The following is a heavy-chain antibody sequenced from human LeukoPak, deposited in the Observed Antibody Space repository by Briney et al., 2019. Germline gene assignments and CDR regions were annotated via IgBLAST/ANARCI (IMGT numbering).Heavy chain of an antibody. CDR1: GDSINSSDYY. J-gene: IGHJ4*02. V-gene: IGHV4-39*01. CDR3: ARNENWVPFDT. Sequence: SETLSLTCTVSGDSINSSDYYWAWIRQPPGEGLEWIGTIYYSGSTYYKSSLKSRLTISVDSSKNQFSLKMISVTAAATGAYYCARNENWVPFDTWGRGALVTVSS. CDR2: IYYSGST. D-gene: IGHD7-27*01.